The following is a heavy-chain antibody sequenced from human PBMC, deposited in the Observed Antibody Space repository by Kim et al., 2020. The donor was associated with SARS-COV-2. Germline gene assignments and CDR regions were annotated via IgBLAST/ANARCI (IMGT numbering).Heavy chain of an antibody. J-gene: IGHJ3*02. CDR2: IVIGSGFT. V-gene: IGHV1-58*01. D-gene: IGHD2-2*01. CDR1: GFPSTTSA. CDR3: SADSTPRFSTACFDAFAI. Sequence: SVKVSCNTSGFPSTTSAVPWVRQARGQPLEWIGWIVIGSGFTSYAQKFRERVTIANDTSTRTVYMELRSLRSEDTAVYYCSADSTPRFSTACFDAFAIW.